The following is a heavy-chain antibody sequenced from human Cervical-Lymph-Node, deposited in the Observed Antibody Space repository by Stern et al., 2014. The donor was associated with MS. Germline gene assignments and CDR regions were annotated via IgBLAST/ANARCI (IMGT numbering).Heavy chain of an antibody. CDR1: GGLFSGYF. V-gene: IGHV4-34*01. D-gene: IGHD6-6*01. CDR2: INHRERT. Sequence: QVQLQQWGAGLLKPSETLSLTCSVYGGLFSGYFWSWIRQPPGKGLECIGGINHRERTNYNPSLKSRVAVSVDPSKNQFSLTLRFVTAADTAVYYCARVVQKVHDGIDIWGQGTMVTISS. J-gene: IGHJ3*02. CDR3: ARVVQKVHDGIDI.